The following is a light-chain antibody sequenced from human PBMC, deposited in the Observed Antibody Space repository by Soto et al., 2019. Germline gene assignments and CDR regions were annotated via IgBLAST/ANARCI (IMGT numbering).Light chain of an antibody. CDR1: SSDVGGYNY. Sequence: QSALTQPPSASGSPGQSVTIYCTGTSSDVGGYNYVSWYHQHPGKAPKLMIYEVTKRPSGVPDRFSGSKSGNTAALTVSGLQAEDEAVYYCSSFAGSSDVVFGGGTKLTVL. V-gene: IGLV2-8*01. CDR2: EVT. CDR3: SSFAGSSDVV. J-gene: IGLJ2*01.